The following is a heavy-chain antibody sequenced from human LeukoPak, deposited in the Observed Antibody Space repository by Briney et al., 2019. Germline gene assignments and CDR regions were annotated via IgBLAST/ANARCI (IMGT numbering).Heavy chain of an antibody. Sequence: GRSLRLSCAASGFTFRNYAMSWVRQAPGKGLEWGSSVHGDGSGTFYAESVKGRFTISRDNSRDTLYLQMNSLRAEDTAMYSCAKDLKSGDGKWEVDFWGQGTLVTVSS. CDR3: AKDLKSGDGKWEVDF. CDR2: VHGDGSGT. V-gene: IGHV3-23*01. J-gene: IGHJ4*02. CDR1: GFTFRNYA. D-gene: IGHD1-26*01.